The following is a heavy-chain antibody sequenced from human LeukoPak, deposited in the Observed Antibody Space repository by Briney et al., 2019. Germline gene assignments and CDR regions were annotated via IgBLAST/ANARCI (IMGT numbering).Heavy chain of an antibody. Sequence: GGSLRLSCAASGCTFSSYAMHWVRQAPGKGLEWVAVISYDGSNKYYADSVKGRFTISRDNSKNTLYLQMNSLRAEDTAVYYCASAVWFGELAGALDYWGQGTLVTVSS. CDR1: GCTFSSYA. CDR3: ASAVWFGELAGALDY. CDR2: ISYDGSNK. V-gene: IGHV3-30*04. J-gene: IGHJ4*02. D-gene: IGHD3-10*01.